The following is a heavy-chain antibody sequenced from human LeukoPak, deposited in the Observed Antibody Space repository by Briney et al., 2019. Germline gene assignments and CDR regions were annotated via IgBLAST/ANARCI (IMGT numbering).Heavy chain of an antibody. J-gene: IGHJ4*02. CDR1: GGSISSSSYY. CDR2: IYYSGST. V-gene: IGHV4-39*07. Sequence: KASETLSLTCTVSGGSISSSSYYWGWIRQPPGKGLEWIGSIYYSGSTYYNPSLKSRVTISVDTSKNQFSLKLSSVTAADTAVYYCASFEGARGYDYFDYWGQGTLVTVSS. CDR3: ASFEGARGYDYFDY. D-gene: IGHD5-12*01.